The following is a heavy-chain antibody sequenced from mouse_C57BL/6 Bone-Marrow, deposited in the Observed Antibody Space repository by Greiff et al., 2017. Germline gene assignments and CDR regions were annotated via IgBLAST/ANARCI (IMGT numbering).Heavy chain of an antibody. Sequence: QVQLQESGAELVMPGASVKLSCKASGYTFTSYWMHWVKQRPGQGLEWIGEIDPSDSYTNYNQKFKGKSTLTVDKSSSTAYMQLISLTSEDSPVYYGAREVYYGSSYYFDYWGRGTTLTVSS. CDR3: AREVYYGSSYYFDY. CDR2: IDPSDSYT. J-gene: IGHJ2*01. D-gene: IGHD1-1*01. V-gene: IGHV1-69*01. CDR1: GYTFTSYW.